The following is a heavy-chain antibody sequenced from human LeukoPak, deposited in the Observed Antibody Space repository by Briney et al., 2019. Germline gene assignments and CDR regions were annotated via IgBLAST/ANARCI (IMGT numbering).Heavy chain of an antibody. CDR2: IYYSGST. CDR1: GGSISSGGYY. Sequence: SETLSLTCSVSGGSISSGGYYWSWIRQPPGKGLEWIGYIYYSGSTNYNPSLKSRVTISVDTSKNQFSLKLSSVTAADTAVYYCARFYYYDSSGYPPYYYYYGMDVWGQGTTVTVSS. V-gene: IGHV4-61*08. CDR3: ARFYYYDSSGYPPYYYYYGMDV. J-gene: IGHJ6*02. D-gene: IGHD3-22*01.